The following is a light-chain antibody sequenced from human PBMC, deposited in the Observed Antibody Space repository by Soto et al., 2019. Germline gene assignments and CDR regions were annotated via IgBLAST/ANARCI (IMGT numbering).Light chain of an antibody. Sequence: QSALTQPASVSGSPGQSITISCTGTSSDVGGYNYVSWYQQHPGKAPKLMIYDVSNWPSGVSNRFSGSKSGNTASLTISGLQAEDEADYYCSSYTNSCPFVFGTGTKLTVL. V-gene: IGLV2-14*01. CDR1: SSDVGGYNY. CDR2: DVS. CDR3: SSYTNSCPFV. J-gene: IGLJ1*01.